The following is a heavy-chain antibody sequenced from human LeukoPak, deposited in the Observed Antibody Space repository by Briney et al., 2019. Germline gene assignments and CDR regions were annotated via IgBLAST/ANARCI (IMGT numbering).Heavy chain of an antibody. Sequence: PSETLSLTCTVSGGSISSYYWSWIRQPAGKGLEWIGRIHTSGSTNYNPSLKSRVTMSVDTSKNQFSLKLSSVTPEDTAAYYCAREPIASAGFNAFDIWGQGTMVTVSS. CDR2: IHTSGST. D-gene: IGHD6-13*01. V-gene: IGHV4-4*07. CDR1: GGSISSYY. CDR3: AREPIASAGFNAFDI. J-gene: IGHJ3*02.